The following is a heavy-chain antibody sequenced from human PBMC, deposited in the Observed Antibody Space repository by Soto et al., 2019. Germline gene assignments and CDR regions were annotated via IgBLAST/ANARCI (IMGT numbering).Heavy chain of an antibody. CDR3: ARDSPGIAVAGPRGFDY. D-gene: IGHD6-19*01. CDR1: GYTFTSYG. CDR2: ISAYNGNT. Sequence: QVQLVQSGAEVKKPGASVKVSCKASGYTFTSYGISWVRQAPGQGLEWMGWISAYNGNTNYAQKLQGRVTMTTDTSTSTAYMELRSLGSDDTAVYYCARDSPGIAVAGPRGFDYWGQGTLVTVSS. J-gene: IGHJ4*02. V-gene: IGHV1-18*01.